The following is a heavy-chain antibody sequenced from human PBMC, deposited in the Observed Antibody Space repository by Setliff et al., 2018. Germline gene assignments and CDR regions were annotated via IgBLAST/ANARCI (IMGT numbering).Heavy chain of an antibody. CDR2: ISRGGSTI. CDR1: GFTFSDYY. V-gene: IGHV3-11*04. CDR3: ARGCSGGSCPGVLDF. J-gene: IGHJ3*01. Sequence: GGSLRLSCAASGFTFSDYYMNWIRQAPGKGLEWLSYISRGGSTIYYADSVKGRFIISRDNAKNSLFLEMDSLRGEDTAVYYCARGCSGGSCPGVLDFWGQGTMVTVSS. D-gene: IGHD2-15*01.